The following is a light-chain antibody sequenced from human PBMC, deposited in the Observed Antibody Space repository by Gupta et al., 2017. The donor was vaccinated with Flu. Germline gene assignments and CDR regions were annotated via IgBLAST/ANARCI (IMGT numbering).Light chain of an antibody. CDR1: QSVSSN. CDR2: GAS. CDR3: QQYNNWPLFT. J-gene: IGKJ3*01. V-gene: IGKV3-15*01. Sequence: EIVMTQSPATLSVSPGERATLSCRASQSVSSNLAWYQQKPGQAPRLLIYGASTRATGIPARFSGSGSGTEFTLTNSSLQSEDFAVYYCQQYNNWPLFTFGPGTKVDIK.